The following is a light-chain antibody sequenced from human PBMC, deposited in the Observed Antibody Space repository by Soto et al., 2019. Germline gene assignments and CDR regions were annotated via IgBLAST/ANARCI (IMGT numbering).Light chain of an antibody. CDR1: QSVTYNY. V-gene: IGKV3-20*01. CDR3: QQYGNSPIT. Sequence: EIVLTQSPVTLSFSPGERATLSFRASQSVTYNYLAWYQQKPGQAPKPLIYGASSRAPGIPDRFSGSGSGTDFTLTISRLEPEDFAVYYCQQYGNSPITFGQGTRLEIK. CDR2: GAS. J-gene: IGKJ5*01.